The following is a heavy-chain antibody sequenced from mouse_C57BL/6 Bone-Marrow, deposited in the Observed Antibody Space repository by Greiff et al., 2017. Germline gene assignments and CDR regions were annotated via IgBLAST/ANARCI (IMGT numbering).Heavy chain of an antibody. CDR1: GYTFTSYD. V-gene: IGHV1-85*01. CDR2: ICPRDGSP. Sequence: VQLQQSGPELVKPGASVKLSCKASGYTFTSYDINWVKQRPGQGLEWIGGICPRDGSPKYNEKFKGKATLTVDTSSTTAYLELHSLTSEDSAVYFCARDYGSSYWYFDVWGTGTTVTVSS. D-gene: IGHD1-1*01. J-gene: IGHJ1*03. CDR3: ARDYGSSYWYFDV.